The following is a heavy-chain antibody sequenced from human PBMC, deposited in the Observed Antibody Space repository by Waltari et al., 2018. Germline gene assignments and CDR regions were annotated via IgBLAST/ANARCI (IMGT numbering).Heavy chain of an antibody. Sequence: EVQLVESGGGLVQPGGSLRLSCAASGFTFSSYSMNWVRQAPGKGLEWVSYSSSSSSTIYYSDSVKGRFTISRDNAKNSLYLQMNSLRAEDTAVYYCARVGSGWYRSAFDIWGQGTMVTVSS. D-gene: IGHD6-19*01. CDR1: GFTFSSYS. CDR2: SSSSSSTI. CDR3: ARVGSGWYRSAFDI. J-gene: IGHJ3*02. V-gene: IGHV3-48*01.